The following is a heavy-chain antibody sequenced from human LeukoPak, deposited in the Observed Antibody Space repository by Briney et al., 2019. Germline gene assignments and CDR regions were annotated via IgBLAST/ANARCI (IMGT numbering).Heavy chain of an antibody. D-gene: IGHD1-26*01. CDR3: ARSGRPGGGASYYPLQY. CDR2: IGCDTGDT. J-gene: IGHJ4*02. V-gene: IGHV1-18*01. CDR1: GYMFTNYG. Sequence: ASVKVSCKASGYMFTNYGITWVRQAPGQGLEWMGRIGCDTGDTEYAQKFQDRVTVTTDTSTSTVYMELRSLRSDDTAVYYCARSGRPGGGASYYPLQYWGQGTQVSVSS.